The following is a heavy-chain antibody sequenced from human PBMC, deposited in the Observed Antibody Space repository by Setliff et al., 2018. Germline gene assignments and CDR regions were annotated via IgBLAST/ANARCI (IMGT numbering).Heavy chain of an antibody. CDR2: INWNGGST. V-gene: IGHV3-20*04. Sequence: ASETLSLSCEASGFMFSDYFMSWIRQAPGKGLEWVSGINWNGGSTGYADSVKGRFTISRDNAKNSLYLQMNSLRAEDTALYYCARALYSGSYSYWGQGTLVTVSS. CDR3: ARALYSGSYSY. D-gene: IGHD1-26*01. J-gene: IGHJ4*02. CDR1: GFMFSDYF.